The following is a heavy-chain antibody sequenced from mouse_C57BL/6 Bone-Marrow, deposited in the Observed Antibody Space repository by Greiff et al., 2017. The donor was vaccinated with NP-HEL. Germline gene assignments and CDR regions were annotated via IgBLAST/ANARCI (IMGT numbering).Heavy chain of an antibody. CDR2: ISYDGSN. Sequence: DVKLQESGPGLVKPSQSLSLTCSVTGYSITSGYYWNWIRQFPGNKLEWMGYISYDGSNNYNPSLKNRISITRDTSKNQFFLKLNSVTTEDTATYYCARRGSRIFAYWGQGTLVTVSA. D-gene: IGHD1-1*01. CDR1: GYSITSGYY. CDR3: ARRGSRIFAY. V-gene: IGHV3-6*01. J-gene: IGHJ3*01.